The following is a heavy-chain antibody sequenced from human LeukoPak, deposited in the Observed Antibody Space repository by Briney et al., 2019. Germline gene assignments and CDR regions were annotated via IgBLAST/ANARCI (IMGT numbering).Heavy chain of an antibody. Sequence: SETLSLTCTVSGYSISSGYYWGWIRQPPGKGLEWIGSIYHSGSTYYNPSLKSRVTISVDTSKNQFSLKLSSVTAADTAVYYCARGRDSSSWLADWGQGTLVTVSS. CDR1: GYSISSGYY. J-gene: IGHJ4*02. CDR2: IYHSGST. V-gene: IGHV4-38-2*02. D-gene: IGHD6-13*01. CDR3: ARGRDSSSWLAD.